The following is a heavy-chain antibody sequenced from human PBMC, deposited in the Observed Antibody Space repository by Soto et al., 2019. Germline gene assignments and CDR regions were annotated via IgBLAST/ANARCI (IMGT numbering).Heavy chain of an antibody. J-gene: IGHJ4*02. CDR2: IYHSGST. CDR3: AGGAYCGGDCFNFDY. CDR1: GGSISSSNW. D-gene: IGHD2-21*02. V-gene: IGHV4-4*02. Sequence: QVQLQESGPGLVKPSGTLSLTGAVSGGSISSSNWWSWVRQPPGKGLEWIGEIYHSGSTNYNPSLKSRVSISVDKSKNQFSLKLSSVTAADTAVYYCAGGAYCGGDCFNFDYWGQGTLVTVSS.